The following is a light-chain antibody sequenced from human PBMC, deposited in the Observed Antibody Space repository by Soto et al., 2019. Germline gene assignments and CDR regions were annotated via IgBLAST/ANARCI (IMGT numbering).Light chain of an antibody. Sequence: EIVMTQSPTTLAMSSGGRTTLSCRATQNVNSNLAWYQHRPGQAPRLLIYGASTRATSIPARFSGSGSGTDFTLTISSLQPDDFATYYCQHYNSYSEAFGQGTKVDIK. V-gene: IGKV3D-15*01. CDR3: QHYNSYSEA. J-gene: IGKJ1*01. CDR2: GAS. CDR1: QNVNSN.